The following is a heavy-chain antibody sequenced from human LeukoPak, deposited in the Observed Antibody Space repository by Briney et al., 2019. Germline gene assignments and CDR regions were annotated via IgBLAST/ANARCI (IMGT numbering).Heavy chain of an antibody. Sequence: PGGSLRLSCAASGFTFSDYYMSWIRQAPGKGLEWVSYISSSGSTIYYADSVKGRFTISRDNSKNTLYLQMSSLRAEDTAVYYCAKGGSYYRQLDYWGQGTLVTVSS. J-gene: IGHJ4*02. CDR2: ISSSGSTI. V-gene: IGHV3-11*04. D-gene: IGHD1-26*01. CDR3: AKGGSYYRQLDY. CDR1: GFTFSDYY.